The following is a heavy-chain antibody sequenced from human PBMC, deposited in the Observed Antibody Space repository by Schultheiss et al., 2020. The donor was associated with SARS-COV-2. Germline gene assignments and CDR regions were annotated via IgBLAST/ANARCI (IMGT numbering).Heavy chain of an antibody. V-gene: IGHV1-2*02. D-gene: IGHD3-16*01. CDR3: ARGGMGEDY. CDR2: INPNSGGT. CDR1: GYTFTGYY. J-gene: IGHJ4*02. Sequence: GESLKISCKASGYTFTGYYMHWVRQAPGQGLEWMGWINPNSGGTNYAQKFQGRVTMTRDTSTSTVYMELSSLRSEDTAVYYCARGGMGEDYWGQGTLVTVSS.